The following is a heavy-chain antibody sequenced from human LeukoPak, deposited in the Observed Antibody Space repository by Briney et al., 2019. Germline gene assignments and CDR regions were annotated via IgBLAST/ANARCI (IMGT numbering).Heavy chain of an antibody. D-gene: IGHD4-17*01. CDR1: GYTFTGYY. CDR2: INPNSGGT. J-gene: IGHJ4*02. V-gene: IGHV1-2*02. Sequence: GASVKVSCKASGYTFTGYYMHWVRQAPGQGLEWMEWINPNSGGTNYAQKFQGRVTMTRDTSISTAYMELSRLRSDDTAVYYCARESGVTTVTLRAPLDYWGQGTLVTVSS. CDR3: ARESGVTTVTLRAPLDY.